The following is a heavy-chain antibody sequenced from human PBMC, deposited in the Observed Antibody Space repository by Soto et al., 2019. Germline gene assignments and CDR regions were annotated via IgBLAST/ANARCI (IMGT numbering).Heavy chain of an antibody. CDR3: ARRYGSAFDF. CDR1: GGSISSYY. J-gene: IGHJ3*01. V-gene: IGHV4-59*01. CDR2: IYYSGST. Sequence: QVQLQESGPGLVKPSETLSLTCTVSGGSISSYYWSWIRQPPGKGLEWIGYIYYSGSTNYNPSLKCLLAIAAATSKSQFSRKLTSVTAAVRAVYSFARRYGSAFDFWAQGTMVTVS. D-gene: IGHD3-10*01.